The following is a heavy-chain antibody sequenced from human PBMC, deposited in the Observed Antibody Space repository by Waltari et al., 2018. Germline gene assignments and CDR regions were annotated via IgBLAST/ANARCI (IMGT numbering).Heavy chain of an antibody. CDR3: AKQGGGNSGYYYGMDV. Sequence: QVQLVESGGGVVQPGRSLRLSCAASGFTFSSYGMHWVRQAPGKGLEWVAVISYDGSNKYYADSVKGRFTISRDNSKNTLYLQMNSLRAEDTAVYYCAKQGGGNSGYYYGMDVWGQGTTVTV. CDR1: GFTFSSYG. J-gene: IGHJ6*02. CDR2: ISYDGSNK. D-gene: IGHD2-21*02. V-gene: IGHV3-30*18.